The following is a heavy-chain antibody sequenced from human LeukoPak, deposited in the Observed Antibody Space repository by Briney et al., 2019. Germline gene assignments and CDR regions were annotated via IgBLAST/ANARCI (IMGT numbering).Heavy chain of an antibody. J-gene: IGHJ4*02. CDR1: GGSISSYY. Sequence: SETLSLTCTVSGGSISSYYWSWIRQPPGKGLEWIGYIYYSGSTNYNPSLKSRVTISVDTSKNQFSLKLSSVTAADTAVYYCARGNRYYYDSSGYYRLYYFDYWGQGTLVTVS. V-gene: IGHV4-59*01. CDR3: ARGNRYYYDSSGYYRLYYFDY. D-gene: IGHD3-22*01. CDR2: IYYSGST.